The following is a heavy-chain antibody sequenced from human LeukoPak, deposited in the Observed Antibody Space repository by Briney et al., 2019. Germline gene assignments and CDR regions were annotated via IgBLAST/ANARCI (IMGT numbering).Heavy chain of an antibody. CDR2: IWYDGSSK. J-gene: IGHJ5*02. D-gene: IGHD3-16*01. CDR3: AKAGTFSYGSQFDP. CDR1: GFTFSSYA. Sequence: SGRSLRLSCAASGFTFSSYAMHWVRQAPGEGLEWVAVIWYDGSSKYYADSAKGRFTISRDNSKNTLYLQMDSLGAEDTAVYYCAKAGTFSYGSQFDPWGQGTLVIVSS. V-gene: IGHV3-33*03.